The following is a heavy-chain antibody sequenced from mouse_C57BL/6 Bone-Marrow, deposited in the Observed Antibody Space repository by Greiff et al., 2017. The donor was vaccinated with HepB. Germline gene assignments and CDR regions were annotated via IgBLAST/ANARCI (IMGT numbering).Heavy chain of an antibody. CDR1: GYTFTDYE. Sequence: QVQLQQSGAELVRPGASVTLSCKASGYTFTDYEMHWVKQTPVHGLEWIGAIDPETGGTAYNQKFKGKAILTADKSSSTAYMELRSLTSEDSAVYYCTRKGHYGFDYWGQGTTLTVSS. CDR2: IDPETGGT. V-gene: IGHV1-15*01. J-gene: IGHJ2*01. D-gene: IGHD1-1*01. CDR3: TRKGHYGFDY.